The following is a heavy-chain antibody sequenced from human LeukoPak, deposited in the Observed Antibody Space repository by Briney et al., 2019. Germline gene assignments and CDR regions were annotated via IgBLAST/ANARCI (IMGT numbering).Heavy chain of an antibody. V-gene: IGHV3-21*01. J-gene: IGHJ4*02. D-gene: IGHD1-1*01. CDR3: ASTGASCRDY. CDR1: GFTFSSYS. CDR2: ISSSSSYI. Sequence: GGSLRLSCAAFGFTFSSYSMNWVRQAPGKGLEWVSSISSSSSYIYYADSVKGRFTISRDNAKNSLYLQMNSLRAEDTAVYYCASTGASCRDYWGQGTLVTVSS.